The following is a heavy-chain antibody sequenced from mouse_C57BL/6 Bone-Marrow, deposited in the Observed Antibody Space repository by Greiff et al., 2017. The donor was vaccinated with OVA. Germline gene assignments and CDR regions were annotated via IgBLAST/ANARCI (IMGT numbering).Heavy chain of an antibody. CDR2: ISSGSSTI. J-gene: IGHJ1*03. CDR1: GFTFSDYG. V-gene: IGHV5-17*01. D-gene: IGHD1-1*01. Sequence: EVMLVESGGGLVKPGGSLKLSCAASGFTFSDYGMHWVRQAPEKGLEWVAYISSGSSTIYYADTVKGRFTISRDNAKNTLFLQMTSLRSEDTAMYYCARTLYYYGSSYDWYFEVWGTGSTGTVSS. CDR3: ARTLYYYGSSYDWYFEV.